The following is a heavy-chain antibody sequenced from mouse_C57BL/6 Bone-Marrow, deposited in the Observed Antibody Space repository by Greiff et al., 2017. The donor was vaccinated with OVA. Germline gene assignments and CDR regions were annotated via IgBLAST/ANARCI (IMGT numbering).Heavy chain of an antibody. CDR3: AREDYGSSYEKTGYFDV. CDR2: IYPGDGDT. V-gene: IGHV1-80*01. CDR1: GYAFSSYW. D-gene: IGHD1-1*01. J-gene: IGHJ1*03. Sequence: QVQLQQSGAELVKPGASVKISCKASGYAFSSYWMNWVKQRPGKGLEWIGQIYPGDGDTNYNGKFKGKATLTADKSSSTAYMQLSSLTSEDSAVYFCAREDYGSSYEKTGYFDVWGTGTTVTVSS.